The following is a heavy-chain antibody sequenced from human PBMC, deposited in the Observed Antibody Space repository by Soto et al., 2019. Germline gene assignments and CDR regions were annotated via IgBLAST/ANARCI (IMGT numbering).Heavy chain of an antibody. CDR2: ISYDGSNK. J-gene: IGHJ4*02. D-gene: IGHD3-22*01. V-gene: IGHV3-30-3*01. CDR3: ARSDYDSSSLNY. Sequence: GGSLRLSCAASGFTFSSYAMHWVRQAPGKGLEWVAVISYDGSNKYYADSVKGRFTISRDNSKNTLYLQMNSLRAEDTAVYYCARSDYDSSSLNYWGQGTQVTVSS. CDR1: GFTFSSYA.